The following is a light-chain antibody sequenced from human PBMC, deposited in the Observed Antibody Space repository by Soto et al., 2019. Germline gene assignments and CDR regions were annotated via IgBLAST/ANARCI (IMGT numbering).Light chain of an antibody. J-gene: IGLJ1*01. CDR2: YDS. CDR3: QVWDCSSDHYV. CDR1: NIGSKS. Sequence: SYELTQPPSVSVPPGKTARITCGGNNIGSKSVHWYQQKPGQAPVLVIYYDSDRPSGIPERFSGSNSGNTATLTISRVEAADEADYYCQVWDCSSDHYVFGTGTKLTVL. V-gene: IGLV3-21*04.